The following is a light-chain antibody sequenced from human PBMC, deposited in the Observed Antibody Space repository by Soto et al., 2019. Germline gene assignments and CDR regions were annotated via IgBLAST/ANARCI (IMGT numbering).Light chain of an antibody. J-gene: IGKJ2*01. CDR2: AAS. Sequence: DIQLTQSPSFLSASVGDRVTITCRASQGISSYLAWYQQKPGKAPKLLIYAASTLQSGVPSRFSGSGSGTELTLTISSLQPEDFATYYCQQLNSYPPYTFGQGTKLEI. CDR3: QQLNSYPPYT. V-gene: IGKV1-9*01. CDR1: QGISSY.